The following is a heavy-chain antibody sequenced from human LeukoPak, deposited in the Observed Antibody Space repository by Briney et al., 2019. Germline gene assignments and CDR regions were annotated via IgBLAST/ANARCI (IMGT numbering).Heavy chain of an antibody. V-gene: IGHV4-38-2*01. CDR1: GYSISSGYY. D-gene: IGHD3-3*01. J-gene: IGHJ3*02. CDR3: ARVVGYDFRRAFDI. CDR2: IYHSGST. Sequence: SETLFLTCAVSGYSISSGYYWGWIRQPPGKGLEWIGSIYHSGSTYYNPSLKSRVTISVDTSKNQFSLKLSSVTAADTAVYYCARVVGYDFRRAFDIWGQGTMVTVSS.